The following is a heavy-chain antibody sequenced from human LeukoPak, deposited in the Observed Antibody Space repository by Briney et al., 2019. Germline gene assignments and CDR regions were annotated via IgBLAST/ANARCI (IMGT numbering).Heavy chain of an antibody. J-gene: IGHJ4*02. CDR3: ARLGGYSYGTKYYFDY. CDR1: GGSISSYY. CDR2: IYYSGST. V-gene: IGHV4-59*08. Sequence: PSETLSLTCTVSGGSISSYYWSWIRQPPGKGLEWIGYIYYSGSTNYNPSLKSRVTISVDTSKNQLSLKLSSVTAADTAVYYCARLGGYSYGTKYYFDYWGQGTLVTVSS. D-gene: IGHD5-18*01.